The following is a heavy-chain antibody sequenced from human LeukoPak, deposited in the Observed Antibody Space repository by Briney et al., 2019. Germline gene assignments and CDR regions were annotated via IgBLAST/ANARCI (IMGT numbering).Heavy chain of an antibody. D-gene: IGHD2-15*01. CDR2: ISGSGGST. J-gene: IGHJ4*02. V-gene: IGHV3-23*01. CDR1: GFTFSSYA. CDR3: AKENVVVAARYYFDY. Sequence: GGSLRLSCAASGFTFSSYAMSWVRQAPGKGLAWVSAISGSGGSTYYADSVKGRFTISRDNSKNTLYLQMNSQRAEDTAVYYCAKENVVVAARYYFDYWGQGTLVTVSS.